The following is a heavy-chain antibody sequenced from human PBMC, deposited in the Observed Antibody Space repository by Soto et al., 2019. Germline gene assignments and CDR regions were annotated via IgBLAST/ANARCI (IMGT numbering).Heavy chain of an antibody. Sequence: PSETLSLTCTVSGGYTSSYYWSWIRQPPGKGLEWIGYIYYSGSTNYNPSLKSRVTISVDTSKNQFSLKLSSVTAADTAVYYCARDRSSWYGGDYYYGMDVWGQGTTVTISS. J-gene: IGHJ6*02. D-gene: IGHD6-13*01. V-gene: IGHV4-59*01. CDR1: GGYTSSYY. CDR2: IYYSGST. CDR3: ARDRSSWYGGDYYYGMDV.